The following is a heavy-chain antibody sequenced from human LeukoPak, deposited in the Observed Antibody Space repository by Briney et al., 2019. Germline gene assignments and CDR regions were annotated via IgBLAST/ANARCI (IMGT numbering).Heavy chain of an antibody. CDR2: ISSSGSTI. CDR1: GFTFSDYY. CDR3: ARGGDLYYFDY. Sequence: PGGSLRLSCAVSGFTFSDYYMSWIRQTPGKGLEWVSYISSSGSTIYYADPVKGRFSVSRDNAKNSVYVQLNSLRDEDTAVYYCARGGDLYYFDYWGQGTLVTVSS. V-gene: IGHV3-11*04. J-gene: IGHJ4*02. D-gene: IGHD4-17*01.